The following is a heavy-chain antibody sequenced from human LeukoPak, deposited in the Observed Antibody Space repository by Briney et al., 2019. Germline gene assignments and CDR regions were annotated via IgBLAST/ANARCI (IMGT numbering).Heavy chain of an antibody. D-gene: IGHD4-17*01. V-gene: IGHV3-33*01. J-gene: IGHJ4*02. CDR1: GFTFSSYG. CDR2: IWYDGSNK. CDR3: ARDPLQNYGYFDY. Sequence: GRSLRLSCAASGFTFSSYGMHWVRQAPGKGLEWVAVIWYDGSNKYYADSVKGRFTISRDNAKNSLYLQMNSLRAEDTAVYYCARDPLQNYGYFDYWGQGTLVTVSS.